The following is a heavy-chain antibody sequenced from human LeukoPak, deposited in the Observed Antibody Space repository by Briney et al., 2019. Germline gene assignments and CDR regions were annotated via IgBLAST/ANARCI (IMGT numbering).Heavy chain of an antibody. J-gene: IGHJ4*02. Sequence: PGGSLRLSCAASGCTVSSNYMSWVRQAPGKGLEWVSVIYSGGSTSYADSVKGRFTISRDNSKNTLYLQMNSLRAEDTDVYYCARATYYYGSSGYYLPESLDYWGQGTLVTVSS. V-gene: IGHV3-53*01. CDR2: IYSGGST. CDR3: ARATYYYGSSGYYLPESLDY. CDR1: GCTVSSNY. D-gene: IGHD3-22*01.